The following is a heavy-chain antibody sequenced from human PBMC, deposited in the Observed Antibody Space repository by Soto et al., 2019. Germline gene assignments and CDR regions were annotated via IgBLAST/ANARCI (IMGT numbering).Heavy chain of an antibody. D-gene: IGHD3-10*01. CDR3: ARGITMVRGFYYGMVV. CDR2: INPNSGGT. J-gene: IGHJ6*02. CDR1: GYTFTGYY. Sequence: QVQLVQSGAEVKKPGASVKVSCKASGYTFTGYYMHWVRQAPGQGLEWMGWINPNSGGTNYAQKFQGWVTMTRDTSTSTAYMELSRLRSDDTAVYYCARGITMVRGFYYGMVVWGQGTTVTVSS. V-gene: IGHV1-2*04.